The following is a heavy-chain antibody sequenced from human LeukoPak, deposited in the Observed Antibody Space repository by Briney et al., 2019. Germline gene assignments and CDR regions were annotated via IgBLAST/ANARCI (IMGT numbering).Heavy chain of an antibody. D-gene: IGHD3-3*01. Sequence: SETLSLTCTVSGGSISSSSYYWGWIRQPPGKGLEWIGSIYYSGSTYYNPSLKSRVTISVDTSKNQFTLKLSSVTAADTAVYYCARRNHHDFWSDPFPFDYWGQGTLVTVSS. J-gene: IGHJ4*02. V-gene: IGHV4-39*01. CDR1: GGSISSSSYY. CDR2: IYYSGST. CDR3: ARRNHHDFWSDPFPFDY.